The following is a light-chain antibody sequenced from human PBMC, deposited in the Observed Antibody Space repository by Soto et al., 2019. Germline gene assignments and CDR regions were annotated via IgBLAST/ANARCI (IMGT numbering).Light chain of an antibody. Sequence: QSLLTQPASVSGSPGQAITISCSGTSSDVGAFNYVSSYQQHPGKAPKLMIYDVSNRPSGVSNRFSGSKSGNTASLTISGLRAEDEADYYCNSYTSNNTYVFGTGTKVTVL. V-gene: IGLV2-14*03. CDR2: DVS. CDR1: SSDVGAFNY. CDR3: NSYTSNNTYV. J-gene: IGLJ1*01.